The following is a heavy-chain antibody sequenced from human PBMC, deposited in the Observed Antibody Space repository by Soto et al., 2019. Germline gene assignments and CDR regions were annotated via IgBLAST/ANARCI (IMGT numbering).Heavy chain of an antibody. D-gene: IGHD6-13*01. CDR1: GFTFSSYS. Sequence: EVQLVESGGGLVKPGGSLRLSCAASGFTFSSYSMNWVRQAPGKGLEWVSSISSSSSYIYYADSVKGRFTISRDNAKNSXYXXMNSLRAEDTAVYYCARDSEVAAAGSYYYYYGMDVWGQGTTVTVSS. V-gene: IGHV3-21*01. CDR2: ISSSSSYI. CDR3: ARDSEVAAAGSYYYYYGMDV. J-gene: IGHJ6*02.